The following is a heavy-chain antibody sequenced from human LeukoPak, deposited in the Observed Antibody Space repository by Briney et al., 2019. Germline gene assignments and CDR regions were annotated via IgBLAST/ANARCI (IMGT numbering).Heavy chain of an antibody. CDR1: GYDFTSVG. CDR2: ISPYNGNT. V-gene: IGHV1-18*01. D-gene: IGHD6-19*01. J-gene: IGHJ4*02. Sequence: GASVKVSCKASGYDFTSVGITWVQRAPGQGLEWMGWISPYNGNTRYAQKFQGRVAMTTDTSTTTAYMELRGLRFNDTAVYYCARAGPGSGWYFDYWGQGTLVTVSS. CDR3: ARAGPGSGWYFDY.